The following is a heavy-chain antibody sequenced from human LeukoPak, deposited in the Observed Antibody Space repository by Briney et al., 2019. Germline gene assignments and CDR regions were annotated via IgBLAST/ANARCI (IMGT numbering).Heavy chain of an antibody. CDR3: ARRFDS. J-gene: IGHJ4*02. Sequence: PGGSLRLSCAASGFTFSSYEMNWVRQAPGKGLEWVSYIRSSGTIYYAHSVKGRFTISRDDAKNSLYLQMNSLRAEDTAVYYCARRFDSWGQGTLVTVSS. CDR2: IRSSGTI. CDR1: GFTFSSYE. V-gene: IGHV3-48*03.